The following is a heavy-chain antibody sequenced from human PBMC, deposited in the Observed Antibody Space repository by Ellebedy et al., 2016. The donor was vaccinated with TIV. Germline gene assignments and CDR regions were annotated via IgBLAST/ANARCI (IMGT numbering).Heavy chain of an antibody. Sequence: GESLKISCATSGFTFGGYGIHWVRQAPGKGLEWVAVIWYDGTTKYYIDSVKGRFTISRDNAKNSMSLQMDSLRAEDTAIYYCATNRGEGGLLSFFDFWGQGTQVTVST. D-gene: IGHD2/OR15-2a*01. CDR2: IWYDGTTK. J-gene: IGHJ4*02. CDR1: GFTFGGYG. CDR3: ATNRGEGGLLSFFDF. V-gene: IGHV3-33*03.